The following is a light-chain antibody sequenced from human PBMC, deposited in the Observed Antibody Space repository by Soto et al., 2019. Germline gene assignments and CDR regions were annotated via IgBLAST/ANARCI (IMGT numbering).Light chain of an antibody. CDR1: QGIRND. J-gene: IGKJ5*01. Sequence: AIQVTKTPSSLSASVGDRVTITCRASQGIRNDLGWYQQKPGKAPKLLIYAASGLQSGVPSRFSGSGSGTDFTLTISSLQPEDFATYYCLQDYDYPLTFGQGTRLEIK. V-gene: IGKV1-6*01. CDR3: LQDYDYPLT. CDR2: AAS.